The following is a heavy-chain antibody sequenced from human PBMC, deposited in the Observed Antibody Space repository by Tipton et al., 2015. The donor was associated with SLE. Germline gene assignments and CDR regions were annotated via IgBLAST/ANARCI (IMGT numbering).Heavy chain of an antibody. V-gene: IGHV4-31*11. D-gene: IGHD1-26*01. J-gene: IGHJ5*02. Sequence: TLSLTCVVSGGSISGGGHYWSWIRQHPGKGLEWIGYINYRGSTYYNPSLQSRVTISLDTSKNQFSLKVTSVTAADTAVYFCAKEGGMVGTTDRFDPWGQGTLVTVSS. CDR1: GGSISGGGHY. CDR3: AKEGGMVGTTDRFDP. CDR2: INYRGST.